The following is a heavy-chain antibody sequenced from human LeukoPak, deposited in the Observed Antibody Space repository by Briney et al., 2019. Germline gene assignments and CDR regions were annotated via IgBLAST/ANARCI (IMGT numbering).Heavy chain of an antibody. V-gene: IGHV4-59*01. CDR1: GGSISSYY. CDR3: AGGYCSGGSCYFYDY. J-gene: IGHJ4*02. D-gene: IGHD2-15*01. Sequence: SETLSLNCTVSGGSISSYYWSWLRQPPGKGLEWIGYIYYSGSTNYNPSLKSRVTISVDTSKNQFSLKLSSVTAADTAVYYCAGGYCSGGSCYFYDYWGQGTLVTVSS. CDR2: IYYSGST.